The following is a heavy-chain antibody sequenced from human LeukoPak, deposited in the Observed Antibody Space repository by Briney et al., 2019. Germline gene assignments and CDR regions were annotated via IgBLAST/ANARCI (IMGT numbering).Heavy chain of an antibody. CDR2: IYYTGST. J-gene: IGHJ4*02. D-gene: IGHD3-22*01. CDR3: ARLGQDYYDSSDTFDY. Sequence: SETLSLTCTVSGGSISSYYWTWIRQPPGKGLEWIGYIYYTGSTNYNPSSKSRVAISVDASKNQFSLKLSTVTGADAAVYYCARLGQDYYDSSDTFDYWGQGTLVTVSS. V-gene: IGHV4-59*12. CDR1: GGSISSYY.